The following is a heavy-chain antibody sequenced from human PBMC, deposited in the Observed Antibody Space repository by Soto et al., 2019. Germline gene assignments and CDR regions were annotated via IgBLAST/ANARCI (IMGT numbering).Heavy chain of an antibody. CDR3: ASDSLETSPDFAY. CDR1: CYTFTSYG. V-gene: IGHV1-18*01. CDR2: ISAYNGNT. Sequence: GAAVKVSCKAXCYTFTSYGISLLRQAPGQWREWIGLISAYNGNTDYAQKLQGRVTMTTDTSTSTAYMELSSLRSDDTAVYYCASDSLETSPDFAYWGKGTLVPVSP. J-gene: IGHJ4*02.